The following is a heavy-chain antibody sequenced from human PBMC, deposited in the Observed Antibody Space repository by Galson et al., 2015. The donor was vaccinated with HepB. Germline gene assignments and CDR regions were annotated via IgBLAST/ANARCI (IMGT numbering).Heavy chain of an antibody. D-gene: IGHD6-19*01. CDR3: ARDRSSRQYSSGWELDY. CDR1: GDSVSSNSAA. CDR2: TYYRSEWYN. J-gene: IGHJ4*02. Sequence: CAISGDSVSSNSAAWNWIRQSPSRGLEWLGRTYYRSEWYNEYAVSVKSRITINPDTSKNQFSLQLNSVTPEDTAVYYCARDRSSRQYSSGWELDYWGQGTLVTVSS. V-gene: IGHV6-1*01.